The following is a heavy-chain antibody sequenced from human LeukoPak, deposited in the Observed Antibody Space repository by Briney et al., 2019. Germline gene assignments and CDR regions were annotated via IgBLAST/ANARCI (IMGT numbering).Heavy chain of an antibody. CDR1: GGSFSGYY. D-gene: IGHD3-10*01. Sequence: SETLSLTCAVYGGSFSGYYWSWIRQPPGKGLEWIGEINHSGSTNYNPSLKSRVTISVDTSKNQFSLKLSSVIAADTAVYYCARRRLLWFGESYTFDYWGQGTLVIVSS. V-gene: IGHV4-34*01. CDR3: ARRRLLWFGESYTFDY. J-gene: IGHJ4*02. CDR2: INHSGST.